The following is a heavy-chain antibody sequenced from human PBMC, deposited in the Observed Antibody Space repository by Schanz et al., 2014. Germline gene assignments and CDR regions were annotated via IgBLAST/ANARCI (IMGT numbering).Heavy chain of an antibody. CDR2: IYDRGST. Sequence: QVQLQESGPGLVKPSETLSLTCTVPSDSISHYYLSWIRQPPGKELEWVAFIYDRGSTSYNPSLNSRVTISLDTAKNHFSLKLSSVTAADTAVYYCARHRVYGAFDLWGQGTLVTVSS. J-gene: IGHJ4*02. V-gene: IGHV4-59*08. D-gene: IGHD4-17*01. CDR3: ARHRVYGAFDL. CDR1: SDSISHYY.